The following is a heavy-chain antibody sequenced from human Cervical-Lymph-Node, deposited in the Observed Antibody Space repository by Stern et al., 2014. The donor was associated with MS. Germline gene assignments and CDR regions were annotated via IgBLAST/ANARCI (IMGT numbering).Heavy chain of an antibody. CDR2: IDWEDDT. CDR1: GFSITTSGVY. CDR3: ARGTYNFAPEF. V-gene: IGHV2-70*01. D-gene: IGHD1-1*01. J-gene: IGHJ4*02. Sequence: QVTLRESGPALVKPTQTLTLTCAASGFSITTSGVYVSWIRQPPGKALEWLALIDWEDDTYDSTSMRTRLTVSKDTSKNQVVLSLTNMDVADTGTYFCARGTYNFAPEFWGQGTLVSVSS.